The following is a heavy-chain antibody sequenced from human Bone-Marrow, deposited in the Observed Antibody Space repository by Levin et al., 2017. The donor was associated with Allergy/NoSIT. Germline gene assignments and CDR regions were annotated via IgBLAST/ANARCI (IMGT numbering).Heavy chain of an antibody. Sequence: LRLSCSVSGGSISSGGYYWIWIRQHPGKGLEWIGHIYHSGTTRYNPSLRSRVTISEDTSKNQFSLKLTSVTAADTAVYYCAREHEDGDNEYWGQGTLVTVSS. CDR2: IYHSGTT. V-gene: IGHV4-31*03. CDR3: AREHEDGDNEY. J-gene: IGHJ4*02. D-gene: IGHD4-23*01. CDR1: GGSISSGGYY.